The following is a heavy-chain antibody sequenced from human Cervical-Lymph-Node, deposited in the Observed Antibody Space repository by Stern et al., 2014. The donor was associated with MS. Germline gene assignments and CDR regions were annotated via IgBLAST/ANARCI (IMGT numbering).Heavy chain of an antibody. CDR2: ICHDGRNT. J-gene: IGHJ4*02. V-gene: IGHV3-33*01. CDR3: ARDWSTPKHIPILGTRIRVSALPDY. D-gene: IGHD1-26*01. Sequence: QVQLVQSGGGVVHPGGSLRLPCKASGFTFRDYGMHWVPQAPGGGLGWGALICHDGRNTPYGDSVKGRFSISRDNSKNTLYLQMDSLRAEDTAVYYCARDWSTPKHIPILGTRIRVSALPDYWGQGTLVTVSP. CDR1: GFTFRDYG.